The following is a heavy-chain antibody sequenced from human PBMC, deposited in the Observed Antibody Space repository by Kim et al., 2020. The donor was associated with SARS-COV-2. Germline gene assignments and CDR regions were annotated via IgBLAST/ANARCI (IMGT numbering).Heavy chain of an antibody. V-gene: IGHV3-21*01. D-gene: IGHD6-25*01. CDR1: GFTFSSYS. Sequence: GGSLRLSCAASGFTFSSYSMNWVRQAPGKGLEWVSSISSSSSYIYYADSVKGRFTISRDNAKNSLYLQMNSLRAEDTAVYYCARDSSEWKNWFDPWGQGTLVTVSS. CDR3: ARDSSEWKNWFDP. J-gene: IGHJ5*02. CDR2: ISSSSSYI.